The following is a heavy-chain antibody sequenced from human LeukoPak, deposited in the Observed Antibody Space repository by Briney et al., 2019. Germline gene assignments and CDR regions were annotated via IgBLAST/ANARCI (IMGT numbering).Heavy chain of an antibody. J-gene: IGHJ5*02. D-gene: IGHD5-18*01. V-gene: IGHV3-48*03. CDR3: ARLAVGYSSASNWFDP. CDR1: GFPFSNYE. CDR2: ISSSGSNI. Sequence: GSLSLSCVVSGFPFSNYEMNWVRQAPGKGREWISYISSSGSNIYYADSVKGRFTISRDNAKNSLYLQMNSLRTEDTAVYYCARLAVGYSSASNWFDPWGQGTLVTVSS.